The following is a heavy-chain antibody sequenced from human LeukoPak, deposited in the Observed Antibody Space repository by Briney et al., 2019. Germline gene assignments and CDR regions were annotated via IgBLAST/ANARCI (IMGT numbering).Heavy chain of an antibody. Sequence: PGGSLRLSCAASGFTFSGSAMHWVRQASGKGLEWVGRIRSKANSYATAYAASVKGRFTISRDDSKNTAYLQMNSLKTEDTAVYYCATSIVGLTYDEHFQHWGQGTLVTVSS. D-gene: IGHD1-26*01. CDR1: GFTFSGSA. J-gene: IGHJ1*01. CDR3: ATSIVGLTYDEHFQH. V-gene: IGHV3-73*01. CDR2: IRSKANSYAT.